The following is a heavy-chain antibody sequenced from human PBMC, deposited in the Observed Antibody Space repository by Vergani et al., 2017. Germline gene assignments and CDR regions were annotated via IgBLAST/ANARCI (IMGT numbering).Heavy chain of an antibody. D-gene: IGHD2-15*01. CDR2: IRSKANSYAT. Sequence: EVQLVESGGGLVQPGGSLKLSCAASGFTFSGSAMHWVRQASGKGLEWVGRIRSKANSYATAYAASVKGRFTISRDDSKNTAYLQMNSLKTEDTAVYYCASPGGGYCSGGSCFDFDYWGQGTLVTVSS. J-gene: IGHJ4*02. CDR3: ASPGGGYCSGGSCFDFDY. CDR1: GFTFSGSA. V-gene: IGHV3-73*01.